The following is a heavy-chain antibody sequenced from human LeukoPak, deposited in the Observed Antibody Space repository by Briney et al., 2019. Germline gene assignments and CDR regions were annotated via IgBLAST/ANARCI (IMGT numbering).Heavy chain of an antibody. D-gene: IGHD6-13*01. CDR1: GDSLIYYS. Sequence: SETLSLTCTVSGDSLIYYSWSWFRQPAGKGLEWIGRIYSSGTVNYNPSLKSRVTMSVETSKSQFSLRLDSVTAADTAMYYCARDLIGYCTTSSCFGAAFDIWGQGKMVTVFS. CDR3: ARDLIGYCTTSSCFGAAFDI. CDR2: IYSSGTV. V-gene: IGHV4-4*07. J-gene: IGHJ3*02.